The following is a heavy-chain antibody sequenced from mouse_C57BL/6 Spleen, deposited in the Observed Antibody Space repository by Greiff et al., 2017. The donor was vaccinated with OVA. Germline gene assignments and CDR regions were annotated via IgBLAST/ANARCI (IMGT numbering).Heavy chain of an antibody. CDR2: MNPSTGGT. D-gene: IGHD1-1*01. CDR3: ARRDLYYFGSFFDY. J-gene: IGHJ2*01. Sequence: VQLQQSGPELVKPGASVKISCKASGYSFTGHYMNWVKQSPEKSLEWIGEMNPSTGGTTYNQKFKAKATLTVDESSSTAYMQLKSLTSEDSAVYYCARRDLYYFGSFFDYWGQGTTLTVSS. CDR1: GYSFTGHY. V-gene: IGHV1-42*01.